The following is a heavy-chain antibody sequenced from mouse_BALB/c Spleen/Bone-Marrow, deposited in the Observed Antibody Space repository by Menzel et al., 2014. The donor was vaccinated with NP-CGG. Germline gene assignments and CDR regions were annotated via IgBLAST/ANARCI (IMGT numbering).Heavy chain of an antibody. V-gene: IGHV2-9*02. CDR1: GYSLTSYG. CDR2: IWAGGST. Sequence: VKLQESGPGLVAPSQSLSITCTVSGYSLTSYGVHWVRQPPGKGLEWLGVIWAGGSTNYNSALMSRLSISKDNSKSXVFLKMNSPQTDDTAMYYCARGYYYGSTYYYAMDYWGQGTSVTVSS. CDR3: ARGYYYGSTYYYAMDY. D-gene: IGHD1-1*01. J-gene: IGHJ4*01.